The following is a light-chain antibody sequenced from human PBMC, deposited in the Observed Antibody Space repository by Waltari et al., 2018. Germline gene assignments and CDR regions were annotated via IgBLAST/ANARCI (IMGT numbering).Light chain of an antibody. CDR2: GTS. CDR1: GSNLGAGYD. CDR3: QSYDTSLSVV. V-gene: IGLV1-40*01. J-gene: IGLJ2*01. Sequence: QSVLTPPPSVSGAPGQRVSISCPGSGSNLGAGYDGPWYQQHPGKAPKLLIYGTSTRPPGVPDRFFGSQSGTSASLAITALQAEDEAEYYCQSYDTSLSVVFGGGTKLTVL.